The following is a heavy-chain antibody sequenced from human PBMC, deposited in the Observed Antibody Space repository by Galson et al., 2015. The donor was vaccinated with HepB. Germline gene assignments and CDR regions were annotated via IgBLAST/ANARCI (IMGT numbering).Heavy chain of an antibody. Sequence: SLRLSCAASGFTVISNYMSWVRQAPGKGLEWVSVIYSGGSTDYADSVKGRFTISRDNSKNTLHLQMNSLRAEDTAVCYCARVLMGIVAAGHFDYWGQGTLVTVSS. V-gene: IGHV3-66*01. CDR3: ARVLMGIVAAGHFDY. CDR2: IYSGGST. J-gene: IGHJ4*02. CDR1: GFTVISNY. D-gene: IGHD6-13*01.